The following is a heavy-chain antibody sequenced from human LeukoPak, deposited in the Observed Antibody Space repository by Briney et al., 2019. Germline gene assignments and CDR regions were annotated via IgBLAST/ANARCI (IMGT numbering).Heavy chain of an antibody. D-gene: IGHD6-19*01. CDR3: ARDRRLGDAFDI. CDR2: ISSSSSYI. Sequence: GGSLRLSCAASGFTFSSYSMNWVRQAPGKGLEWVSSISSSSSYIYYADSVKGRFTISRDNAKNSLYLQMNSLRAEDTAVYYCARDRRLGDAFDIWGQGTMVTVSS. J-gene: IGHJ3*02. CDR1: GFTFSSYS. V-gene: IGHV3-21*01.